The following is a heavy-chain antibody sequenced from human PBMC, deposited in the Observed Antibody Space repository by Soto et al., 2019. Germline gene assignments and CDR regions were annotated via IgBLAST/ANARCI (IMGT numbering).Heavy chain of an antibody. CDR1: GFTFSSYG. Sequence: GGSLRLSCAASGFTFSSYGMHWVRQAPGKGLEWVAVIWYDGSNKYYAGSVKGRFTISRDNTESSLFLQMNSLGVDDTAVYSCVRGGGGGLFEHWGQGVLVTVSS. D-gene: IGHD2-21*01. CDR2: IWYDGSNK. CDR3: VRGGGGGLFEH. J-gene: IGHJ4*02. V-gene: IGHV3-33*01.